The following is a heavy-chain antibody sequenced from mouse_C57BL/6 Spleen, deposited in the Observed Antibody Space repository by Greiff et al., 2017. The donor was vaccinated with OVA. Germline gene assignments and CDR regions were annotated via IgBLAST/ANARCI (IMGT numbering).Heavy chain of an antibody. CDR2: ISSGGSYT. Sequence: DVHLVESGGDLVKPGGSLKLSCAASGFTFSSYGMSWVRQTPDKRLEWVATISSGGSYTYYPDSVKGRFTISRDNAKNTLYLQMSSLKSEDTAMYYCARRRGERTFDYWGQGTTLTVSS. CDR1: GFTFSSYG. J-gene: IGHJ2*01. V-gene: IGHV5-6*01. CDR3: ARRRGERTFDY.